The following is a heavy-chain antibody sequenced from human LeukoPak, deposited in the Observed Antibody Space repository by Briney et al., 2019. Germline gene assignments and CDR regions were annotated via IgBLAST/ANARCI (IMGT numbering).Heavy chain of an antibody. CDR3: ARDYESSGSNGAFDI. Sequence: GGSLRLSCATSGFTFSSYAMSWVRQAPGKGLEWVSVIYSGGSTHYAESVKGRFTISRDNSKNTVYLQMNSVRAEDTAVYYCARDYESSGSNGAFDIWGQGTMVTVSS. D-gene: IGHD6-19*01. CDR2: IYSGGST. J-gene: IGHJ3*02. CDR1: GFTFSSYA. V-gene: IGHV3-53*01.